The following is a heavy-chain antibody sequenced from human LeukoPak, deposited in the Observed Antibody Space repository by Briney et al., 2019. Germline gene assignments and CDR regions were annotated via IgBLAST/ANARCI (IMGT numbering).Heavy chain of an antibody. V-gene: IGHV4-39*01. CDR2: IYYSGST. D-gene: IGHD3-3*01. CDR1: GGSISSSSNY. CDR3: ARLSPMYYEFWSGFYYLDY. J-gene: IGHJ4*02. Sequence: SETLSLTCSVSGGSISSSSNYWGWIRQPPGKGLEWIGSIYYSGSTYYNPSLKSRVTISVDTSKNQFSLKLSSVTAADTAVYYCARLSPMYYEFWSGFYYLDYWGQGTLVTVSS.